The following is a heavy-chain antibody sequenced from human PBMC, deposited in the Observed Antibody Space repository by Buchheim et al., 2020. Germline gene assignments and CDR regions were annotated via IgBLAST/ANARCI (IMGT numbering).Heavy chain of an antibody. D-gene: IGHD2-2*01. Sequence: QLQLWESGPGLVKPSGTLSLTCVVSGGSISTNNWWSWVRQPPEKGLEWIGDTDHDGTTKYNPSLQSRVTISVDTSKSQFSLRLTSMTAADAALYYCARVRPAGDLGLFDSWGQG. CDR2: TDHDGTT. J-gene: IGHJ5*01. CDR1: GGSISTNNW. CDR3: ARVRPAGDLGLFDS. V-gene: IGHV4-4*02.